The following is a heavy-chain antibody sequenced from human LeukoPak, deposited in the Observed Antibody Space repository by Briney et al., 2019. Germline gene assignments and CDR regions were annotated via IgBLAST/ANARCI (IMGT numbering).Heavy chain of an antibody. CDR3: ARSRPDHGGNSGGAFDI. V-gene: IGHV4-30-2*01. J-gene: IGHJ3*02. D-gene: IGHD4-23*01. CDR1: GGSISSGGYS. Sequence: SETLSLTCAVSGGSISSGGYSWSWIRQPPGKGLEWIGYIYHSGSTYYNPSLKSRVTISVDRSKNQFSLKLSSVTAADTAVYYCARSRPDHGGNSGGAFDIWGQGTMVTVSS. CDR2: IYHSGST.